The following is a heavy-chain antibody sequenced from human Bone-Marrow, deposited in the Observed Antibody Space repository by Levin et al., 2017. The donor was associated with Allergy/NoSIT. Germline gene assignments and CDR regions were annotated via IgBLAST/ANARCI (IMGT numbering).Heavy chain of an antibody. CDR1: GYTFTSYY. V-gene: IGHV1-46*01. Sequence: ASVKVSCTASGYTFTSYYMHWVRQAPGQGPEWMGMIDPSGGSTTYAQKFQGRVTLTRDTSTSTVYTELNSLTSEDTAVYYCARGRSGSYHNPIDYWGQGTLVTVS. CDR3: ARGRSGSYHNPIDY. CDR2: IDPSGGST. J-gene: IGHJ4*02. D-gene: IGHD1-26*01.